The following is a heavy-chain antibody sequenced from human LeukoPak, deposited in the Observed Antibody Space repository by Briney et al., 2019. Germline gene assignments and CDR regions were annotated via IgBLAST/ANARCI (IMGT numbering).Heavy chain of an antibody. Sequence: PSETLSLTCAVYGGSFSGYYWSWIRQPPGKGLEWIGEINHSGSTNYNPSLKSRVTISVDTSKNQFSLKLSSVTAADTAVYYCARGLALQYYGSGSSGYMDVWGKGTTVTISS. CDR3: ARGLALQYYGSGSSGYMDV. D-gene: IGHD3-10*01. CDR2: INHSGST. V-gene: IGHV4-34*01. CDR1: GGSFSGYY. J-gene: IGHJ6*03.